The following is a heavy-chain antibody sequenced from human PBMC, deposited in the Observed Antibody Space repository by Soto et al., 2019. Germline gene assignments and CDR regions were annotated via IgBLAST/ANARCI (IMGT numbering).Heavy chain of an antibody. J-gene: IGHJ4*02. CDR2: IKEDGTER. CDR1: GFTFSIYW. D-gene: IGHD3-16*02. V-gene: IGHV3-7*01. CDR3: ARVSTYYDYIWGSYRYYFDY. Sequence: GGSLRLSCAASGFTFSIYWMSWVRQAPGKGLEWVANIKEDGTERYYVDSVKGRFTISRDNAKNSLYLQMNSLRDEDTAVYYCARVSTYYDYIWGSYRYYFDYWGQGALVTVSS.